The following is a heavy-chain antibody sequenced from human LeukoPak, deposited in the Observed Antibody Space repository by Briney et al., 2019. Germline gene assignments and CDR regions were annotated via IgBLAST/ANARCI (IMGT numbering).Heavy chain of an antibody. CDR2: IYYSGST. V-gene: IGHV4-39*07. CDR1: GGSISSSSYY. Sequence: SENLSLTCTVSGGSISSSSYYWGWIRQPPGKGLEWIGSIYYSGSTYYNPSLKSRVTISVDTSKNQFSLKLSSVTAADTAVYYCASEGAYDYVWGSYRYGNWFDPWGQGTLVTVSS. CDR3: ASEGAYDYVWGSYRYGNWFDP. J-gene: IGHJ5*02. D-gene: IGHD3-16*02.